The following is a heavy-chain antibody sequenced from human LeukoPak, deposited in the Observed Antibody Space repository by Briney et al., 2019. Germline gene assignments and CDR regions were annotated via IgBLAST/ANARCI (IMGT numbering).Heavy chain of an antibody. V-gene: IGHV3-53*01. CDR3: ARDNYGGVIDN. D-gene: IGHD4-23*01. Sequence: GGSLRLSCAASGFTVSSNYMSWVRQAPGKGREGFADIYSGGSTYYADSVKGRFTISRNNSKNTLYVQMNSLRAEPTAVYYCARDNYGGVIDNWGQGTLVTVSS. CDR2: IYSGGST. CDR1: GFTVSSNY. J-gene: IGHJ4*02.